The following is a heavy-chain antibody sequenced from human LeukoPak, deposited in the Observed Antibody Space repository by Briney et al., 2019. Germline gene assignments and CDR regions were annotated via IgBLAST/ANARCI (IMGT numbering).Heavy chain of an antibody. CDR2: INPNSGGT. V-gene: IGHV1-2*02. CDR1: GYTFTGYY. Sequence: ASVKVSCKASGYTFTGYYMHWVRQAPGQGVAWMGWINPNSGGTNYAQKFQGRVTMTSDTSISTAYMELSRLRSDDTAVYYCARSIAAAGGDIDYWGQGTLVTVSS. CDR3: ARSIAAAGGDIDY. J-gene: IGHJ4*02. D-gene: IGHD6-13*01.